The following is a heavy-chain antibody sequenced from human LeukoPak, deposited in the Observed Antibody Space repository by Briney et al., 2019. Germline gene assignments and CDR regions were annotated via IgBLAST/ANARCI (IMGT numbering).Heavy chain of an antibody. CDR1: GGSFSGYY. CDR3: ARAVGYYGSGSYYAFDY. J-gene: IGHJ4*02. V-gene: IGHV4-34*01. Sequence: SETLSLTCAVYGGSFSGYYWSWIRQPPGKGLEWIGEINHSGSTNYNPSLKSRVTISVDTSKNQFSLKLSSVTAADTAVYYCARAVGYYGSGSYYAFDYWGQGTLVTVSS. CDR2: INHSGST. D-gene: IGHD3-10*01.